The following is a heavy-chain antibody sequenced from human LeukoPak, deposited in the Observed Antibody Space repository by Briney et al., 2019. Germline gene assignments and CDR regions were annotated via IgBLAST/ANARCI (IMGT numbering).Heavy chain of an antibody. CDR1: GGSFSSYS. J-gene: IGHJ2*01. V-gene: IGHV4-34*01. D-gene: IGHD3-10*01. CDR2: IIEKGNA. CDR3: ARGYYPPRWYFDL. Sequence: SETLSLTCALYGGSFSSYSWSWTWIRQTPEKGLEWIGEIIEKGNANYNPSLKGRVTIDLDTSKNQFSLKLTSITAADTAMYYCARGYYPPRWYFDLWGRGTLVTVSS.